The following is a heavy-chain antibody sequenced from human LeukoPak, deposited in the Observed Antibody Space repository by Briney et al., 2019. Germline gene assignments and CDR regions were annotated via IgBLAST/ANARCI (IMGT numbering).Heavy chain of an antibody. V-gene: IGHV3-74*01. D-gene: IGHD1-26*01. CDR1: GFTFGNYW. CDR3: ARDRGSTNWFDP. CDR2: IDRDGRST. J-gene: IGHJ5*02. Sequence: GGSLILSCAASGFTFGNYWMHWVRQAPGKGLVWVSHIDRDGRSTNYAGSVKGRFTISRDNARNTLFLQMNSLRVEDTAVYYCARDRGSTNWFDPWGQGTLITVSS.